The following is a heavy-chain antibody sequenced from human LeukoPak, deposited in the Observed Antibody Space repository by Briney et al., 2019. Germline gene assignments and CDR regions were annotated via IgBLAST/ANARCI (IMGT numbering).Heavy chain of an antibody. Sequence: ASVEVSCKASGYTFTDYYIHWVRQAPGQGPEWMGWINPNSGGTNYAQKFQGRVTMTRDTSISTAYMELSRLRSDDTAVYYCAREGRDGYNSPNDYWGQGTLVTVSS. CDR3: AREGRDGYNSPNDY. D-gene: IGHD5-24*01. V-gene: IGHV1-2*02. CDR2: INPNSGGT. CDR1: GYTFTDYY. J-gene: IGHJ4*02.